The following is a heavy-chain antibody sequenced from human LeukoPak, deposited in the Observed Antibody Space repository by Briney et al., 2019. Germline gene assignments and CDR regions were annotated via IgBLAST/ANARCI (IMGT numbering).Heavy chain of an antibody. V-gene: IGHV3-23*01. CDR3: AKGVSGYGSGRPFDY. J-gene: IGHJ4*02. CDR2: ISDSRTST. CDR1: GFTFSSYA. Sequence: GGSLTLSCAASGFTFSSYAMIWVRQAPGKGLEWVSLISDSRTSTYYPDSVKGRFTISRDNSKNTVYLQMNSLRAEDTAVYYCAKGVSGYGSGRPFDYWGQGTLVTVSS. D-gene: IGHD3-10*01.